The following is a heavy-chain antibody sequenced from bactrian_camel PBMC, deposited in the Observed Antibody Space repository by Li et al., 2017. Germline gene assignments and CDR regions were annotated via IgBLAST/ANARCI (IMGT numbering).Heavy chain of an antibody. V-gene: IGHV3S25*01. CDR1: GLTSSHYC. Sequence: QLVESGGGSVQTGGSLRLSCAVSGLTSSHYCMAWFRQFPGKEREGVATLYIGDGDDITYYADSVKGRFTISRDNAKNTVYLQMDSLKTEDTAMYYCSHYGRSTSFTPVGQGTQVTVS. J-gene: IGHJ4*01. D-gene: IGHD5*01. CDR2: LYIGDGDDIT.